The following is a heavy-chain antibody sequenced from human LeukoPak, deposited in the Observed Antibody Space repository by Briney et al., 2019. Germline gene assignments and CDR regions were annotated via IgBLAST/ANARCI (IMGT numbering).Heavy chain of an antibody. Sequence: GGSLRLSCAASGFTFNIYGMSWVRQAPGKGLEWVSTISGSAFSTYYADSVKGRFTISRDNSKNTLYLQMNSLRAEDTAVYYCARERYYYDSSGYYYGGYDAFDIWGQGTMVTVSS. V-gene: IGHV3-23*01. CDR3: ARERYYYDSSGYYYGGYDAFDI. D-gene: IGHD3-22*01. CDR1: GFTFNIYG. CDR2: ISGSAFST. J-gene: IGHJ3*02.